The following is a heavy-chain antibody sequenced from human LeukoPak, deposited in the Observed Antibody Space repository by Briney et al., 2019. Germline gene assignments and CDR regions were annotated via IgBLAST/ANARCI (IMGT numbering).Heavy chain of an antibody. J-gene: IGHJ3*02. CDR1: GFTFSSYA. CDR3: AKVAGSGRPNWAFDI. V-gene: IGHV3-23*01. Sequence: GGSLRLSCAASGFTFSSYAMTWVRQAPGKGLEWVSSISISGGNTYYADSVNGRFIISRDNSKNTLSLQMNSLRAEDTAVYYCAKVAGSGRPNWAFDIWGQGTVVTVSP. CDR2: ISISGGNT. D-gene: IGHD3-10*01.